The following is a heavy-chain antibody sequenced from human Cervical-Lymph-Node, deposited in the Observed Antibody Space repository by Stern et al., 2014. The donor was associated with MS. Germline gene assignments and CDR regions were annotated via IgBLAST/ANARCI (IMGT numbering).Heavy chain of an antibody. D-gene: IGHD2-2*01. CDR2: ITNSGSSM. CDR3: ASTLHGGLYNWFDP. J-gene: IGHJ5*02. Sequence: EVQLVESGGGLVTPGGSLRLSCAASGSTFRDYSMNWVRQAPGKGLEWVSSITNSGSSMYNGDSVKGRCTISRDNAKNTLYLQMDSLSAEDAATYFCASTLHGGLYNWFDPWGQGTLVTVSS. V-gene: IGHV3-21*01. CDR1: GSTFRDYS.